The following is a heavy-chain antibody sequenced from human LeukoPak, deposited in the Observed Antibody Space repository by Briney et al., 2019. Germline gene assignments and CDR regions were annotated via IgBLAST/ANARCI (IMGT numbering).Heavy chain of an antibody. J-gene: IGHJ5*02. D-gene: IGHD2-8*01. V-gene: IGHV4-31*03. Sequence: PSETLSLTCTVSGGSISSGGYYWSWIRQHPGKGLEWIGYIYYSGSTYYNPSLKSRVTISVDTSKNQFSLKLSSVTAADTAVYYCASSLAAMDNGWFDPWGQGTLVTVSS. CDR2: IYYSGST. CDR1: GGSISSGGYY. CDR3: ASSLAAMDNGWFDP.